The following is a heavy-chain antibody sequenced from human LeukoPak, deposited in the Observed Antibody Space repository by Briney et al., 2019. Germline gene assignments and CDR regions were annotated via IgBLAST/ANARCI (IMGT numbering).Heavy chain of an antibody. CDR2: INHSGST. Sequence: SETLSLTCAVYGGSFSGYYWSWIRQPPGKGLEWIGEINHSGSTNYNPSLKSRVTISVDTSKNQFSLKLSSVTAADTAVYYCARVGIAAAGPKNWFDPWGQGTLVTVSS. J-gene: IGHJ5*02. V-gene: IGHV4-34*01. CDR1: GGSFSGYY. CDR3: ARVGIAAAGPKNWFDP. D-gene: IGHD6-13*01.